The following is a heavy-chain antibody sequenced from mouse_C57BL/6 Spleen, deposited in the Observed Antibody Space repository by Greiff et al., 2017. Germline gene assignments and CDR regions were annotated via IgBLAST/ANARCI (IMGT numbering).Heavy chain of an antibody. CDR1: GYAFSSSW. CDR2: IYPGDGDT. D-gene: IGHD1-1*01. J-gene: IGHJ4*01. CDR3: AYYYGSRGDAMDY. Sequence: QVQLKQSGPELVKPGASVKISCKASGYAFSSSWMNWVKQRPGKGLEWIGRIYPGDGDTNYNGKFKGKATLTADKSSSTAYMQLSSLTSEDSAVYFCAYYYGSRGDAMDYWGQGTSVTVSS. V-gene: IGHV1-82*01.